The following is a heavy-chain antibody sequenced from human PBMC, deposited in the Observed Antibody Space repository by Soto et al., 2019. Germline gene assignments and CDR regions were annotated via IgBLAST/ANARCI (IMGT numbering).Heavy chain of an antibody. CDR1: GDTITNYG. V-gene: IGHV1-18*01. J-gene: IGHJ4*02. CDR3: ASATSIAVAGKES. CDR2: ISFYNGNT. D-gene: IGHD6-19*01. Sequence: QVQLVQSGGEVRKPGASVKVSCKASGDTITNYGISWVRQAHGQGLEWMGWISFYNGNTKYAQNLQGRVTLTTDTSTSTAYMELRSLRSDDTAVYYCASATSIAVAGKESWGQGTLVTVSS.